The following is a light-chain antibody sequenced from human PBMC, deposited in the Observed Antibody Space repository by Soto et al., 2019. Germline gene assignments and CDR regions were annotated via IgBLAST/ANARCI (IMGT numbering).Light chain of an antibody. CDR2: GVT. Sequence: QSALAQPASVSGSPGQSITISCTGTSSDVGAYNSVCWYQQHPGKAPKLMIYGVTNRPSGVSDRFSGSKSGNTASLTISGLQAGDEADSYCSSYRSSSTYVFGGGTKLTVL. CDR3: SSYRSSSTYV. V-gene: IGLV2-14*01. CDR1: SSDVGAYNS. J-gene: IGLJ1*01.